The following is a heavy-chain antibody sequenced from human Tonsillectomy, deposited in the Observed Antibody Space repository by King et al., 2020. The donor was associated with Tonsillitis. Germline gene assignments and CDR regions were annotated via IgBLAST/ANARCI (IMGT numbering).Heavy chain of an antibody. CDR1: GGTFSSYA. J-gene: IGHJ4*02. CDR3: AIEWGSDTDMVMGDY. CDR2: IIPIFGII. V-gene: IGHV1-69*09. D-gene: IGHD5-18*01. Sequence: QLVQSGAEVKKPGSSVKVSCKASGGTFSSYAISWVRQAPGQGLEWVGRIIPIFGIINNAQMFQGRVTFTADKSSSTAYMELNSLRSEDTAVYYCAIEWGSDTDMVMGDYWGQGTLVTVSS.